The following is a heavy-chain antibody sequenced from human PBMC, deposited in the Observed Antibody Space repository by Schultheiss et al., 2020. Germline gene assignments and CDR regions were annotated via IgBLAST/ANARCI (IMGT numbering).Heavy chain of an antibody. CDR1: GGSISSSSYY. CDR3: ARERDSYAHFDY. V-gene: IGHV4-31*03. CDR2: IYYSGST. Sequence: SETLSLTCTVSGGSISSSSYYWSWIRQHPGKGLEWIGYIYYSGSTYYNPSLKSRVTISVDTSKNQFSLKLSSVTAADTAVYYCARERDSYAHFDYWGQGTLVTVSS. D-gene: IGHD5-18*01. J-gene: IGHJ4*02.